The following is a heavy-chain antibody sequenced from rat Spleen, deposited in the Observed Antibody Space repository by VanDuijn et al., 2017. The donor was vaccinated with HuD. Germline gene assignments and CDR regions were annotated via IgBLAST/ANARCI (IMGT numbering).Heavy chain of an antibody. V-gene: IGHV5-31*01. CDR2: ITNTGGRT. Sequence: EVQLVESGGGLVQPGRSLTLSCVASGFTFNNYWMTWIRQAPGKGLEWVASITNTGGRTYFPDSVKGRFTISRDIAKSTLFLQMDSLRSEDTATYYCARHGVYYDGTYYPYWYFDFWGPGTMVTVSS. J-gene: IGHJ1*01. CDR1: GFTFNNYW. D-gene: IGHD1-12*02. CDR3: ARHGVYYDGTYYPYWYFDF.